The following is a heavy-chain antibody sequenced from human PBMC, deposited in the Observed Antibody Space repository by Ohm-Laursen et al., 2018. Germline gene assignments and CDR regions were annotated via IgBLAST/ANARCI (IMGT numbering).Heavy chain of an antibody. Sequence: SETLSLTCTVSGASISSYYWSWIRQPAGKGLEWIGRIYASGTTYYNPSLTSRVTMSLDTSKNHFSLKLSSVTAADTAVYYCARLLAMDPYFDYWGQGTLVTVSS. V-gene: IGHV4-4*07. CDR1: GASISSYY. CDR3: ARLLAMDPYFDY. D-gene: IGHD5-18*01. J-gene: IGHJ4*02. CDR2: IYASGTT.